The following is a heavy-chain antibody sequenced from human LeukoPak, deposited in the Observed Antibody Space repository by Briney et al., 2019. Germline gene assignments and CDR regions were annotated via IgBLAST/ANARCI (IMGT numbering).Heavy chain of an antibody. CDR2: IKHDGSET. J-gene: IGHJ6*02. D-gene: IGHD3-16*01. CDR3: AKNGGPHGMDV. Sequence: PGGSLRLSCAGSGFTVSSSYMGWVRQAPGKGLEWVANIKHDGSETNYVDSVKGRFTISRDNAKNSLHLQMNSLRVEDTAVYYCAKNGGPHGMDVWGQGTTVTVSS. V-gene: IGHV3-7*02. CDR1: GFTVSSSY.